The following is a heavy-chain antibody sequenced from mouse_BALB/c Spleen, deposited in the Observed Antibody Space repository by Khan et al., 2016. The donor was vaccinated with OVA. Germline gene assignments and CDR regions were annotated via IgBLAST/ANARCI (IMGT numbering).Heavy chain of an antibody. Sequence: EVELVESGGGLVEPGGSLKLSCAASGFTFSSFVMSWVRQSPEKRLEWVATISSAATYTYYPASIKGRFTISRDNAKNTLYLHMNSLRSDDTAIYYCTNGNYGWFAYWGLGTLVTVS. D-gene: IGHD2-1*01. V-gene: IGHV5-9-1*01. J-gene: IGHJ3*01. CDR1: GFTFSSFV. CDR3: TNGNYGWFAY. CDR2: ISSAATYT.